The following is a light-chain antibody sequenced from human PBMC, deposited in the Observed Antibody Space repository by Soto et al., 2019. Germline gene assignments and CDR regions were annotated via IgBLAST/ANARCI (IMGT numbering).Light chain of an antibody. Sequence: QSVLTQPPSVSGAPGQRVTIPCTGTSSNIGAGFDVHWYQHLPGTAPKLLIYGNNHRPSGVPDRFSGSMSGTSASLAITGLQAEDEADYSCQSFDTSLGRSVFGGGTKLTVL. CDR2: GNN. J-gene: IGLJ2*01. CDR1: SSNIGAGFD. V-gene: IGLV1-40*01. CDR3: QSFDTSLGRSV.